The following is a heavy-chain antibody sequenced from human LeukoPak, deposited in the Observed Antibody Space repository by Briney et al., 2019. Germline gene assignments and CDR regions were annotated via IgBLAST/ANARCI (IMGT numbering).Heavy chain of an antibody. CDR2: ISAYNGNT. CDR3: ASTDYDSSGWLEAFDY. CDR1: GYTFTSYG. V-gene: IGHV1-18*01. J-gene: IGHJ4*02. D-gene: IGHD3-22*01. Sequence: GASVKVSCKASGYTFTSYGISWVRQAPGQGLEWMGWISAYNGNTNYAQKLQGRVTMTTDTSTSTAYMELRSLRSDDTAVYYCASTDYDSSGWLEAFDYWGQGTLVTVSS.